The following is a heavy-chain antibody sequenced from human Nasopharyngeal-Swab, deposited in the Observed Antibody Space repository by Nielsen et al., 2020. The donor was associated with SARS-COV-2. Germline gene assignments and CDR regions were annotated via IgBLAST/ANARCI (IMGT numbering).Heavy chain of an antibody. D-gene: IGHD3-9*01. J-gene: IGHJ4*02. CDR2: IYYSGST. Sequence: SETLSLTCTVSGGSISSSSYYWGWIRQPPGKGLEWIGSIYYSGSTYYNPSLKSRVTISVDTSKSQFSLKLSSVTAADTAVYYCARQHRSQYYDILTGYYEDYYFDYWGQGTLVTVSS. CDR3: ARQHRSQYYDILTGYYEDYYFDY. V-gene: IGHV4-39*01. CDR1: GGSISSSSYY.